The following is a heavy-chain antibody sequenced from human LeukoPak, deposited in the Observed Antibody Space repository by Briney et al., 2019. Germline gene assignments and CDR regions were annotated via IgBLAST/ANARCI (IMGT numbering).Heavy chain of an antibody. Sequence: GESLKISCKGSGYSFTSYWIGWVRQMPGKGLEWMGIIYPGDSDTRYSPSFQGQVTISADKSISTAYLQWSSLKASDTAMYYCARGIDYGGNTYYFDYWGQGTLVTVSS. CDR2: IYPGDSDT. D-gene: IGHD4-23*01. CDR3: ARGIDYGGNTYYFDY. CDR1: GYSFTSYW. V-gene: IGHV5-51*01. J-gene: IGHJ4*02.